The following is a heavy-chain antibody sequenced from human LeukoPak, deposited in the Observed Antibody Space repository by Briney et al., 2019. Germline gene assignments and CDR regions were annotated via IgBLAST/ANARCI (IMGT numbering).Heavy chain of an antibody. J-gene: IGHJ6*02. V-gene: IGHV4-4*07. Sequence: SETLSLTCTVSGGSISSYYWSWIRQPAGKGLEWIGRIYTSGSTNYNPSLKSRVTMSVDTSKNQFSLKLSSVTAADTAVYYCARTKPAIPYYYYGMDVWGQGTTVTVSS. CDR2: IYTSGST. CDR3: ARTKPAIPYYYYGMDV. CDR1: GGSISSYY. D-gene: IGHD6-25*01.